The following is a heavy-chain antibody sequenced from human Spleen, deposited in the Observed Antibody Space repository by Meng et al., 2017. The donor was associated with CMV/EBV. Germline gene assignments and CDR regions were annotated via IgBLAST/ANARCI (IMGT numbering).Heavy chain of an antibody. Sequence: CNASRYNFDIFGMTWVRQAPGQGLEWVGWISAKNGDTRYARKFQGRVTVTTDTSTKTVYMELRGLRSDDSAMYYCARAGAEVTTHFDFWGQGTLVTVSS. D-gene: IGHD2-21*02. CDR1: RYNFDIFG. V-gene: IGHV1-18*04. CDR3: ARAGAEVTTHFDF. CDR2: ISAKNGDT. J-gene: IGHJ4*02.